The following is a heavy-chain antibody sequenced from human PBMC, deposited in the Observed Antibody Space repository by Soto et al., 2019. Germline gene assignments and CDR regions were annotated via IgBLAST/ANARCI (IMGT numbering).Heavy chain of an antibody. D-gene: IGHD3-16*01. CDR1: GFTFSSYA. CDR2: ISYDGSNK. J-gene: IGHJ6*02. CDR3: ARDRLDYGMDV. Sequence: GGSLRLSCAASGFTFSSYAIHWVRQAPGKGLEWVAVISYDGSNKYYADSVKGRFTISRDNSKNMLYLQMNSLRAEDTAVYYCARDRLDYGMDVWGQGTTVTVSS. V-gene: IGHV3-30-3*01.